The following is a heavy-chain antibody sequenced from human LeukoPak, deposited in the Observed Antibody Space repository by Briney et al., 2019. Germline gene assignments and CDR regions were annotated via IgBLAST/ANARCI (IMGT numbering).Heavy chain of an antibody. V-gene: IGHV1-2*02. CDR1: GYTFTGYY. CDR2: INPNSGGT. J-gene: IGHJ5*02. CDR3: ARDSTVTTLPFDP. Sequence: ASVKVSCKASGYTFTGYYMHWVRQAPGQGLEWMEWINPNSGGTNYAQKFQGRVTMTRDTSISTAYMELSRLRSDDTAVYYCARDSTVTTLPFDPWGQGTLVTVSS. D-gene: IGHD4-17*01.